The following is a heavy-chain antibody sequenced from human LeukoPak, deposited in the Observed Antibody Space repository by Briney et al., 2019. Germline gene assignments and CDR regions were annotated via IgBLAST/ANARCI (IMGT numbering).Heavy chain of an antibody. CDR1: GYYFSNYW. V-gene: IGHV5-51*01. CDR3: ATHGAGYGTDILIKAGF. Sequence: GESLTISCQGSGYYFSNYWIVWVGQMPEKGREGMGIIYPVDSDTRYSPSFQGHLSISVDKSPTTLYLHWPSLKASDTAIYCATHGAGYGTDILIKAGFWGQGTQVAVSS. J-gene: IGHJ4*02. CDR2: IYPVDSDT. D-gene: IGHD2-8*02.